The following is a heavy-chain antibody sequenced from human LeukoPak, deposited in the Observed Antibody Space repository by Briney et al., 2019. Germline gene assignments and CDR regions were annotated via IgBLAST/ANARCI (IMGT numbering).Heavy chain of an antibody. D-gene: IGHD3-22*01. CDR3: ARDLDSSGYYGLFDY. CDR1: GYTFTSYG. CDR2: INAYNGNT. Sequence: ASVKVSCKASGYTFTSYGISWVRQAPGQGLEWMGWINAYNGNTNYAQKLQGRVTMTTDTSTSTAYMELRSLRSDDTAVYYCARDLDSSGYYGLFDYWGQGTLVTVSS. J-gene: IGHJ4*02. V-gene: IGHV1-18*01.